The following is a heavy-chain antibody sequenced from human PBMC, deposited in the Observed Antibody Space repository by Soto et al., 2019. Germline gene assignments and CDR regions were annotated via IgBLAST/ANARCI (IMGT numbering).Heavy chain of an antibody. V-gene: IGHV4-31*03. CDR1: GGPISSGGYY. CDR2: IYYSGST. CDR3: ARGTTVDHAYFDL. D-gene: IGHD4-17*01. J-gene: IGHJ2*01. Sequence: QVQLQESGPGLVKPSQTLSLTCTVSGGPISSGGYYWSWIRQHPGKGLEWIGYIYYSGSTYYNPSLKSRVTISVDTSKNQFSLKLSSVTAADTAVYYCARGTTVDHAYFDLWGRGTLVTVSS.